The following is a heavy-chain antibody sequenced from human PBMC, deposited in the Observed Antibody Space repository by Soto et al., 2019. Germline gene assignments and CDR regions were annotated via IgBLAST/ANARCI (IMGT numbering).Heavy chain of an antibody. J-gene: IGHJ3*02. V-gene: IGHV4-59*01. CDR1: GGSLIDDY. Sequence: QVQLQESGPGLVKPLETVSLTCTVSGGSLIDDYWNWIRQPPGKGLEWIGYVYYSGSTNYNPSLKCRVTISLDTSKKQFSLKLISVTAADTAVYYCARGNDYKGSTFDIWGHGTMVSVSS. D-gene: IGHD3-16*01. CDR2: VYYSGST. CDR3: ARGNDYKGSTFDI.